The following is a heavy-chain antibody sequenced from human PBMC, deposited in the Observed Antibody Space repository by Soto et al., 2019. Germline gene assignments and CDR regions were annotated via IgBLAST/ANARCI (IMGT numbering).Heavy chain of an antibody. J-gene: IGHJ4*02. CDR1: GGTFSSYA. CDR3: ASSSGGEIDY. Sequence: AVKASCNASGGTFSSYAISRVRKAPGQGFEWLGGISPIFGTANYAQKFQGRVTITADESTITAYMELSSLRSEDTAVYYCASSSGGEIDYWGQ. D-gene: IGHD3-16*01. CDR2: ISPIFGTA. V-gene: IGHV1-69*13.